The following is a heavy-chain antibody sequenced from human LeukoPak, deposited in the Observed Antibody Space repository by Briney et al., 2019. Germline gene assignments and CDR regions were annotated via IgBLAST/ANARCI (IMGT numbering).Heavy chain of an antibody. Sequence: GGSLRLSCAASGFTFSSYSMNWVRQAPGKGLGWVSYISSSSSTIYYADSVKGRFTISRDNAKNSLYLQMNSLRAEDTAVYYCARQSYSSSWYWEDYYYYGMDVWGQGTTVTVSS. CDR1: GFTFSSYS. D-gene: IGHD6-13*01. J-gene: IGHJ6*02. V-gene: IGHV3-48*01. CDR3: ARQSYSSSWYWEDYYYYGMDV. CDR2: ISSSSSTI.